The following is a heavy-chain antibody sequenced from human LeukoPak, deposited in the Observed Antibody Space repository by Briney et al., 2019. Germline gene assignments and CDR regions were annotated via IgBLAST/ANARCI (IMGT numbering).Heavy chain of an antibody. D-gene: IGHD3-10*01. CDR3: ARLSMGHSGAGSDYKGYGTLDV. Sequence: GGSLRLSCVISGFSVGRKYMSWVRQAPRRGLEWVSVIYDSGTTYYADAVKGRFTVSRDNPKNTLSLQMKSLRVEDTALYYCARLSMGHSGAGSDYKGYGTLDVWGRGTMVLVSS. J-gene: IGHJ3*01. CDR2: IYDSGTT. V-gene: IGHV3-53*01. CDR1: GFSVGRKY.